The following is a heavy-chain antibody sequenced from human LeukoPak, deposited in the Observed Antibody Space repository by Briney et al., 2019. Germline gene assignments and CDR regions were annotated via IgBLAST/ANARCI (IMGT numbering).Heavy chain of an antibody. J-gene: IGHJ4*02. CDR3: ARVATYCGGDCYSGGYFDY. Sequence: GGSLRLSCAASGFTVSSNYMSWVRQAPGKGLEWVSVIYSGGSTYYADSVKGRFTISRDNSKNTLYLQMNSLRAEDTAVYYCARVATYCGGDCYSGGYFDYWGQGTLVTVSS. D-gene: IGHD2-21*02. V-gene: IGHV3-53*01. CDR1: GFTVSSNY. CDR2: IYSGGST.